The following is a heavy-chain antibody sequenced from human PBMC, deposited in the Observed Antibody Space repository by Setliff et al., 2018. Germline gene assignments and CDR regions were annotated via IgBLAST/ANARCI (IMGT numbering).Heavy chain of an antibody. CDR1: GYTFTSYY. J-gene: IGHJ4*02. CDR3: ARDTGPQWLVPEGDY. D-gene: IGHD6-19*01. V-gene: IGHV1-46*01. CDR2: INPSGGST. Sequence: ASVKVSCKASGYTFTSYYMHWVRQAPGQGLEWMGIINPSGGSTSYAQKFQGRVTMTRDTSTSTVYMELSSLRSEDTAVYYCARDTGPQWLVPEGDYWGQGTLVTVSS.